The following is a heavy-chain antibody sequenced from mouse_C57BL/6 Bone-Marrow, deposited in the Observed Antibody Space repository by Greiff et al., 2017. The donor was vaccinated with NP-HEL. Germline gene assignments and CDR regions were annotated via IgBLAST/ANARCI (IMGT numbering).Heavy chain of an antibody. J-gene: IGHJ2*01. Sequence: QVQLQQPGAELVKPGASVKLSCKASGYTFTSYWMQWVKQRPGQGLEWIGEIDPSDSYTNYNQKFKGMATLTVDTSSSTAYMQLSSLTSEDSAVYYCARYYYGSSYDFDYWGQGTTLTVSS. CDR3: ARYYYGSSYDFDY. V-gene: IGHV1-50*01. CDR1: GYTFTSYW. D-gene: IGHD1-1*01. CDR2: IDPSDSYT.